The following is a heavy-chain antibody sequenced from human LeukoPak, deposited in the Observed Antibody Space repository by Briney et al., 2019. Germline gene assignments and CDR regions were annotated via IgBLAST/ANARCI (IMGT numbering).Heavy chain of an antibody. V-gene: IGHV4-61*02. CDR1: GGSISSPNYY. J-gene: IGHJ6*03. CDR2: IYTSGST. CDR3: ARDQVDYYYYYMDV. D-gene: IGHD2-15*01. Sequence: SETLSLTCTVSGGSISSPNYYWSWIRQPAGKGLEWIGRIYTSGSTNYNPSLKSRVTISVDTSKNQFSLKLSSVTAADTAVYYCARDQVDYYYYYMDVWGKGTAVTVSS.